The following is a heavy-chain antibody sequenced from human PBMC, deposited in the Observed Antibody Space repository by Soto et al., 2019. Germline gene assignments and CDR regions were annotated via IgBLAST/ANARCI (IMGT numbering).Heavy chain of an antibody. Sequence: EVQLVESGGGLVKPGGSRRLSCAASGFTFSSYSMNWVRQAPGKGLEWVSSISSSSSYIYYADSVKGRFTISRDNAKNSLYLQMNSLRAEDTAVYYCARVSGSSRMYYFDYWGQGTLVTVSS. CDR3: ARVSGSSRMYYFDY. V-gene: IGHV3-21*01. D-gene: IGHD6-19*01. J-gene: IGHJ4*02. CDR1: GFTFSSYS. CDR2: ISSSSSYI.